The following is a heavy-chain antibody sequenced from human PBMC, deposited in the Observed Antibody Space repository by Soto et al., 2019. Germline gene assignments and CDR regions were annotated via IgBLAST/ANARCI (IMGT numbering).Heavy chain of an antibody. D-gene: IGHD4-17*01. CDR1: ASTFTGYT. V-gene: IGHV1-18*04. CDR3: ARGTVTSGQWFGP. Sequence: QVHLVQSGTEVKEPGASVKVSCKASASTFTGYTINWVRQAPGQGLEWMGWISTFNGNTKYAGNFEGRVTMTTNTSTTPAYMELTSLTFDDPAVYFCARGTVTSGQWFGPWGQGRLVSVSS. CDR2: ISTFNGNT. J-gene: IGHJ5*02.